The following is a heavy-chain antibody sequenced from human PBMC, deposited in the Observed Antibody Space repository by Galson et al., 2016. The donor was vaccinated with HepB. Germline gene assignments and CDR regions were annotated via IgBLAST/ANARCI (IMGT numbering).Heavy chain of an antibody. V-gene: IGHV2-70*04. CDR2: IDWDDEK. CDR1: GFSLTTTDTEMR. J-gene: IGHJ4*02. D-gene: IGHD1-14*01. Sequence: PALVKPTQTLTLTCSFSGFSLTTTDTEMRVSWIRQAPGKALEWLARIDWDDEKFSSTSLKTRLTISKSRNQVILPMTNMEPVDTATYYCARLIGSIGTRYFDHWGQGTLVTVSS. CDR3: ARLIGSIGTRYFDH.